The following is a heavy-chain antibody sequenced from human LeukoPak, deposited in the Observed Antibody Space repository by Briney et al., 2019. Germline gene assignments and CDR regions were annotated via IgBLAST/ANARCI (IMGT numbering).Heavy chain of an antibody. CDR2: IIPILGIA. D-gene: IGHD3-16*01. J-gene: IGHJ3*02. V-gene: IGHV1-69*02. CDR3: ASPPPRRDYDAFDI. CDR1: GYTFTRYY. Sequence: RASVKVSCKASGYTFTRYYMHWVRQAPGQGLEWMGRIIPILGIANYAQKFQGRVTITADKSTSTAYMELSSLRSEDTAVYYCASPPPRRDYDAFDIWGQGTMVTVSS.